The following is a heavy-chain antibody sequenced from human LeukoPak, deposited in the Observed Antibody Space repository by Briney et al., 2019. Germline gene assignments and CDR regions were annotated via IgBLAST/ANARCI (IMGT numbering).Heavy chain of an antibody. Sequence: GGSLQISCKGSGDSFFSYWIGGGRHMSAEDLEWMGISYPGDSDTRYSACSQRHGSISADKSISTAYLQSSSLKASDTAMYYCARSFAGGCSGGSCYCYFDYWGQGTLVTVSS. CDR1: GDSFFSYW. CDR3: ARSFAGGCSGGSCYCYFDY. V-gene: IGHV5-51*01. CDR2: SYPGDSDT. J-gene: IGHJ4*02. D-gene: IGHD2-15*01.